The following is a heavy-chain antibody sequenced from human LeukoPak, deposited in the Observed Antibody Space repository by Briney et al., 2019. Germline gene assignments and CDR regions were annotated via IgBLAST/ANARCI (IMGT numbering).Heavy chain of an antibody. CDR2: INPNSGGT. CDR1: GYTFTGYY. D-gene: IGHD2-2*01. CDR3: ARANALYCSSTSCLFDY. V-gene: IGHV1-2*02. Sequence: ASVKVSCKASGYTFTGYYMHWVGQGPGQGLEWIAWINPNSGGTYYAQNFHDRITMTRETSISTAYMELSRLRSDDTAIYYCARANALYCSSTSCLFDYWGQGTLVTVSS. J-gene: IGHJ4*02.